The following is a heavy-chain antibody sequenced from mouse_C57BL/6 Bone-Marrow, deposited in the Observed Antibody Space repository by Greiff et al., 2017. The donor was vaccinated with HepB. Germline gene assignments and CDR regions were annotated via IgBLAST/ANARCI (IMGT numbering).Heavy chain of an antibody. CDR1: GYTFTSYW. J-gene: IGHJ2*01. Sequence: QVHVKQPGAELVKPGASVKMSCKASGYTFTSYWITWVKQRPGQGLEWIGDIYPGSGSTNYNEKFKSKATLTVDTSSSTAYMQLSSLTSEDSAVYYCARRGDDGYLYYFDYWGQGTTLTVSS. CDR2: IYPGSGST. CDR3: ARRGDDGYLYYFDY. D-gene: IGHD2-3*01. V-gene: IGHV1-55*01.